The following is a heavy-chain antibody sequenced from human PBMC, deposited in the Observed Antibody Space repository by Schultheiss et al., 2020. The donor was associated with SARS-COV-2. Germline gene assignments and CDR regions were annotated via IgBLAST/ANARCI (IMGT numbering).Heavy chain of an antibody. CDR1: GFTFSSYW. J-gene: IGHJ4*02. V-gene: IGHV3-74*01. CDR2: INSDGSST. D-gene: IGHD3-10*01. Sequence: GESLKISCAASGFTFSSYWMHWVRQAPGKGLVWVSRINSDGSSTSYADSVKGRFTISRDNAKNTLYLQMNSLRAEDTAIYYCASQILRGPIGGYWGQGTLGTVSS. CDR3: ASQILRGPIGGY.